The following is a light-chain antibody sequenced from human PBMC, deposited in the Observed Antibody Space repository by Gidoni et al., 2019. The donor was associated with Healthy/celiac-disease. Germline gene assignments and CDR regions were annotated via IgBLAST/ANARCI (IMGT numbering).Light chain of an antibody. Sequence: DIQMTQSPSSLSASVGDRVTITCRASQSISSYLNWYQQKPGKAPKPLIYAAASLQSGVPSRLSGSGSATDFTLTISSLQPEDFATYYCQQSYSTPPALTFGGGTRVEIK. V-gene: IGKV1-39*01. CDR2: AAA. J-gene: IGKJ4*01. CDR1: QSISSY. CDR3: QQSYSTPPALT.